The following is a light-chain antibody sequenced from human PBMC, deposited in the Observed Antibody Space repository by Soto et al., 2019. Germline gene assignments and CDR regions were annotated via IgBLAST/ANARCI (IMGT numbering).Light chain of an antibody. V-gene: IGKV1-39*01. Sequence: DIQMTQSPSSLSASLGDRINVTCRASQKINNFLNWYQQKPGKAPKLLIFLASTLETGVPARFGGSGSGTDFTRTISSLQPEDSATYYCHQSLSHPRTFGGGTRVEIQ. CDR3: HQSLSHPRT. J-gene: IGKJ4*01. CDR2: LAS. CDR1: QKINNF.